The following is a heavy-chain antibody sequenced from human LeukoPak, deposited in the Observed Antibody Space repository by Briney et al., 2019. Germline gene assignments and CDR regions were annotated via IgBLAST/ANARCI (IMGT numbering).Heavy chain of an antibody. CDR3: AKYISVGGKWGYLDF. Sequence: GASLRLSCAASGFTFSSYAMSWVRQAPGKGLEWVSAFSNSGSTFYADPVKGRFTISRDISKNTLYLQMNSLRAEDTALYYCAKYISVGGKWGYLDFWGQGTLVTVSS. CDR1: GFTFSSYA. CDR2: FSNSGST. V-gene: IGHV3-23*01. J-gene: IGHJ4*02. D-gene: IGHD6-19*01.